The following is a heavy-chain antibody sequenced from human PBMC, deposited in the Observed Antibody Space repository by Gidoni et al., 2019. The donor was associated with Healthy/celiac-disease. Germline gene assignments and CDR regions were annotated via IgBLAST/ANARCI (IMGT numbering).Heavy chain of an antibody. D-gene: IGHD3-16*01. CDR2: IYTSGST. Sequence: QVQLQESGPGLVQPSQTLSLTCPVSGGSISSGSYYWSWIRQPAGKGLEWSGRIYTSGSTNYNPSLKSRVTMSVDTSKNQFSLKLSSVTAADTAVYYCARGWGWGTFDPWGQGTLVTVSS. CDR1: GGSISSGSYY. J-gene: IGHJ5*02. CDR3: ARGWGWGTFDP. V-gene: IGHV4-61*02.